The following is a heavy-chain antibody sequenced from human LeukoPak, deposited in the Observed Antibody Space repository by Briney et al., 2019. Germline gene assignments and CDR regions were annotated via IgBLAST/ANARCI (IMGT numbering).Heavy chain of an antibody. CDR3: VKDRCDRTTCPEV. CDR2: ISNSGDST. V-gene: IGHV3-23*01. Sequence: GGSLRLPCAASGFTFSTYAMSWVRQAPGEGLEWVSGISNSGDSTYYPDSVKGRFTISRDNSKNTLHLQMSSLRAEDTALYYCVKDRCDRTTCPEVWGQGTLVTVSS. D-gene: IGHD2-2*01. J-gene: IGHJ1*01. CDR1: GFTFSTYA.